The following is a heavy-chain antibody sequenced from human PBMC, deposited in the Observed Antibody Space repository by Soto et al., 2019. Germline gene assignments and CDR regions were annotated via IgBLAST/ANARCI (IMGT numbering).Heavy chain of an antibody. CDR2: ISPISGKL. D-gene: IGHD2-21*01. Sequence: QVQLVQSGAAVKKPGSSVKVSCRASGVTFSNFGGTFNTYVISWVRQAPGQGLEWMGGISPISGKLNSAAKLPRRVSLSAYKSSNPADIEVSGVTSLATAPYWCALTCSLSRRVSIPSPHEISGMNVWWQG. V-gene: IGHV1-69*06. J-gene: IGHJ6*01. CDR3: ALTCSLSRRVSIPSPHEISGMNV. CDR1: GVTFSNFGGTFNTYV.